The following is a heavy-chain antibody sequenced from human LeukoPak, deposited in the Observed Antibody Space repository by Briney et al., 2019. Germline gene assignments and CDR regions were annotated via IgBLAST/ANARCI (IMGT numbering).Heavy chain of an antibody. CDR2: ISSSGSTI. CDR1: GGSISSYY. Sequence: PSETLSLTCTVSGGSISSYYWSWIRQAPGKGLEWVSYISSSGSTIYYADSVKGRFTISRDNAKNSLYLQMNSLRAEDTAVYYCARDQVGYSNSWGQGTLVTVSS. V-gene: IGHV3-11*04. CDR3: ARDQVGYSNS. D-gene: IGHD4-11*01. J-gene: IGHJ4*02.